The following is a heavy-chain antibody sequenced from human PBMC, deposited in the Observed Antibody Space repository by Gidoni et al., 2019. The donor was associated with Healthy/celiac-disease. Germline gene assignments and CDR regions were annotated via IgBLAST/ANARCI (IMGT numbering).Heavy chain of an antibody. J-gene: IGHJ5*02. D-gene: IGHD6-13*01. CDR3: AREYRIAAVGLAGWFDP. Sequence: QGQLVQSGAAVKKPGSSVKISCKASGGTFSSYPISLVRHAPGQGLEWMVGVIPNCGTANYAQKFQGRVTITADESTSTAYIELSSLRSEDTAVYFCAREYRIAAVGLAGWFDPWGQGTLVTVSS. V-gene: IGHV1-69*01. CDR1: GGTFSSYP. CDR2: VIPNCGTA.